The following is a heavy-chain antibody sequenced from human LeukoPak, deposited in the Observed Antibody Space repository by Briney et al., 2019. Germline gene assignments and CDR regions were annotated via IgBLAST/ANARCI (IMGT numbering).Heavy chain of an antibody. D-gene: IGHD3-10*01. CDR1: GFTFSSYA. CDR3: AKAETKSYGSGSYLFYY. J-gene: IGHJ4*02. CDR2: ISGSGGST. Sequence: PGGSLRLSCAASGFTFSSYAMSWVRQAPGKALEWGSAISGSGGSTYYADSVKGRFTISRDNSKNTLYLQMNSLRTEDTAVYYCAKAETKSYGSGSYLFYYWGQGTLVTVSS. V-gene: IGHV3-23*01.